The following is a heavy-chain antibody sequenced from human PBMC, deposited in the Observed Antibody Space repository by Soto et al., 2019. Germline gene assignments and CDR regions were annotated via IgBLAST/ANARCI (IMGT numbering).Heavy chain of an antibody. V-gene: IGHV4-59*08. D-gene: IGHD2-15*01. J-gene: IGHJ5*02. Sequence: SETLSLTCTVSGGSISSYYWSWIRQPPGKGLEWIGYIYYSGSTNYNPSLKSRVTISVDTSKNQFSLKLSSVTAADTAVYYCARWSERFFSGGSCYFPYWFDPWGQGTLVTVS. CDR3: ARWSERFFSGGSCYFPYWFDP. CDR2: IYYSGST. CDR1: GGSISSYY.